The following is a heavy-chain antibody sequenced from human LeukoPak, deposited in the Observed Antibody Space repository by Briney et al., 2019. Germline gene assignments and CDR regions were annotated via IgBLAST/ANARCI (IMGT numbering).Heavy chain of an antibody. CDR1: GYTFTSYG. CDR3: ARDSDSTTAAGPHDAFDI. CDR2: ISAYNGNT. Sequence: ASVEVSCKASGYTFTSYGISWVRQAPGQGLEWMGWISAYNGNTNYAQKLQGRVTMTTDTSTSTAYMELRSLRSDDTAVYYCARDSDSTTAAGPHDAFDIWGQGTMVTVSS. D-gene: IGHD6-13*01. V-gene: IGHV1-18*01. J-gene: IGHJ3*02.